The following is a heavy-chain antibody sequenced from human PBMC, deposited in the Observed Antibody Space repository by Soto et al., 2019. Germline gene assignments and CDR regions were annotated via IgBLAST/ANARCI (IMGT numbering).Heavy chain of an antibody. J-gene: IGHJ4*02. D-gene: IGHD5-18*01. CDR3: ARESDTAVGAIDY. V-gene: IGHV3-30*14. CDR1: GFTLSNYA. Sequence: GGSLRLCWSASGFTLSNYAMHWVRKAPGKGLEWVAVISSDGSNKFYGDSVKGRFTISRDKSTNTLYLQINSLRAKDTAVYYCARESDTAVGAIDYWGQGNQVTASS. CDR2: ISSDGSNK.